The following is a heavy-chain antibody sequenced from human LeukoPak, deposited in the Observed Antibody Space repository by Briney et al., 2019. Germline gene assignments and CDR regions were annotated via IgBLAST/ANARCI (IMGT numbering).Heavy chain of an antibody. J-gene: IGHJ4*02. CDR1: GFTFTSYN. V-gene: IGHV3-21*06. CDR3: ARDRDSGGFDY. Sequence: GGSLRLSCAASGFTFTSYNMNWVRQAPGKGLEWVSSISTRSSYRHYADSLKGRFTISRDNAANSVFLQMNSLRVEDTAVYYCARDRDSGGFDYWGQGTLVTVSS. D-gene: IGHD3-16*01. CDR2: ISTRSSYR.